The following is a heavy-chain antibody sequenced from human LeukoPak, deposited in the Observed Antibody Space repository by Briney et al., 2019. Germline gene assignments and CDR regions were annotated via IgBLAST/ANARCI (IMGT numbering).Heavy chain of an antibody. V-gene: IGHV3-33*06. J-gene: IGHJ4*02. D-gene: IGHD6-19*01. CDR2: IWHDGSAE. Sequence: GGSLRLSCAASAFSFSGYGIHWVRHAPGKGLERVSVIWHDGSAEFYADSVRGRFSISRDDSKNMVYLQMNYLRAEDTALYYCAKDSRGGWTGYFDNWGQGTLVTVSS. CDR3: AKDSRGGWTGYFDN. CDR1: AFSFSGYG.